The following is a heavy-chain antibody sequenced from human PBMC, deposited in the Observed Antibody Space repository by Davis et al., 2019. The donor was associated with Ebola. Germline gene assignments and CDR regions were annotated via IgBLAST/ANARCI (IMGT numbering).Heavy chain of an antibody. CDR2: INDSGST. V-gene: IGHV4-34*01. J-gene: IGHJ5*02. D-gene: IGHD3-16*01. CDR3: ARGLSHYGHNWFDP. Sequence: SQTLSLTCAVYGGSFSGYYWSWVRQPPGKGLEWVGEINDSGSTNYNPSLKSRVTISVDTSKNQFSLKLSSVTAADTAVYYCARGLSHYGHNWFDPWGQGTLVTVSS. CDR1: GGSFSGYY.